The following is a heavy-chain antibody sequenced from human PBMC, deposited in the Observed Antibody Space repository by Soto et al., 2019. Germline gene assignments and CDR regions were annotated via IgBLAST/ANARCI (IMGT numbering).Heavy chain of an antibody. J-gene: IGHJ6*02. D-gene: IGHD2-2*01. CDR1: GFTLSSHV. V-gene: IGHV3-30*03. Sequence: QVQLVESGGGAVQPGRSLRLSCAASGFTLSSHVMHWVRQAPGKGLEWVAVISYDGNNRYYVESVKGRFTISRDNSKNTLYLEMNSLRTEDTAVYYAARTSSVHYGMVVWGQGTTVTVSS. CDR2: ISYDGNNR. CDR3: ARTSSVHYGMVV.